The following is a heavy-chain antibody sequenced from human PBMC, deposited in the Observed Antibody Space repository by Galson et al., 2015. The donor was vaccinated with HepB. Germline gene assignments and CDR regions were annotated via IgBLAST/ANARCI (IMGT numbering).Heavy chain of an antibody. Sequence: SLRLSCAASGFTFSSYAMDWVRQAPGKGLEYVSAISSNGGSTYYANSVKGRFTISRDNSKNTLYLQMGSLRAEDMAVYYCARGGLAVLSSLRFDPWGQGTLVTVSS. CDR3: ARGGLAVLSSLRFDP. CDR2: ISSNGGST. V-gene: IGHV3-64*01. J-gene: IGHJ5*02. D-gene: IGHD2/OR15-2a*01. CDR1: GFTFSSYA.